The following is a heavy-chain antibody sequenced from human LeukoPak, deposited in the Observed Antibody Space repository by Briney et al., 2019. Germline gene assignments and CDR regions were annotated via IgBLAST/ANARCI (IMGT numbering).Heavy chain of an antibody. Sequence: GGSLRLSCTASGFTFSSYWMHWVRQAPGKGLVWVSRINRDGSNTRYADSVKGRFTISRDNGKNTLDLQMNSLRAEDTAVYYCARDYWNGLDYWGQGTLVTVSS. CDR2: INRDGSNT. J-gene: IGHJ4*02. D-gene: IGHD1-1*01. CDR3: ARDYWNGLDY. CDR1: GFTFSSYW. V-gene: IGHV3-74*01.